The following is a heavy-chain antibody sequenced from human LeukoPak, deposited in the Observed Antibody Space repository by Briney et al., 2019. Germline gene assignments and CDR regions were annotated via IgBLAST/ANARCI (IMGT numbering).Heavy chain of an antibody. Sequence: GRSLRLSCAASGFTFSNSAMTWVRQAPGKGLEWVSTISDSGGGTYYADSVKGRFTISRDNSKNTLYLQMNSLRAGDTAIYYCAKSTAMATTLFAYWGQGALVTVSS. J-gene: IGHJ4*02. V-gene: IGHV3-23*01. D-gene: IGHD5-24*01. CDR1: GFTFSNSA. CDR3: AKSTAMATTLFAY. CDR2: ISDSGGGT.